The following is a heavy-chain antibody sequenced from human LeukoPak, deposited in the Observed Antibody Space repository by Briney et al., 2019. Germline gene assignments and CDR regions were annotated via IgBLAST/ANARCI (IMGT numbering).Heavy chain of an antibody. V-gene: IGHV1-46*01. Sequence: GASVKVSCKASGYTFTSYYMHWVRQAPGQGLEWMGIINPSGGSTSYAQKFQGRVTMTRDTSTCTVYMELSSLRSEDTAVYYCARGGVDTAMVSLAGTPRFFDYWGQGTLVTVSS. CDR3: ARGGVDTAMVSLAGTPRFFDY. J-gene: IGHJ4*02. D-gene: IGHD5-18*01. CDR1: GYTFTSYY. CDR2: INPSGGST.